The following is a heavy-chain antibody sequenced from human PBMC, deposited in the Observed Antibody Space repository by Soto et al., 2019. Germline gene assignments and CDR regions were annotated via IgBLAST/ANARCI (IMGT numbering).Heavy chain of an antibody. CDR3: ARGDSTDCSNGVCSFFYNHDMDV. J-gene: IGHJ6*02. CDR1: GYSLTDYH. V-gene: IGHV1-2*04. D-gene: IGHD2-8*01. Sequence: ASVKVSCKASGYSLTDYHMHWVRQAPGQGLECVGGVNPKSGGTSTAQKFQGWVTMTTDTSISTASMELTRLTSDDTAIYYCARGDSTDCSNGVCSFFYNHDMDVWGQGTTVTVSS. CDR2: VNPKSGGT.